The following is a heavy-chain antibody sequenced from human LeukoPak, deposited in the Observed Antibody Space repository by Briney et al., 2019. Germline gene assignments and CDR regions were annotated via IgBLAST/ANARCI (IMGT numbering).Heavy chain of an antibody. V-gene: IGHV1-46*01. CDR1: GYTFTSYY. Sequence: ASVKVSCKASGYTFTSYYMHWVRQAPGQGLELMGIINPSGGSTSYARKFQGRVTMTRDMSTSTDYMELSSLRSEDTAVYYCARDNSVEDTAWWFDPWGQGTLVTVSS. D-gene: IGHD4-23*01. CDR2: INPSGGST. J-gene: IGHJ5*02. CDR3: ARDNSVEDTAWWFDP.